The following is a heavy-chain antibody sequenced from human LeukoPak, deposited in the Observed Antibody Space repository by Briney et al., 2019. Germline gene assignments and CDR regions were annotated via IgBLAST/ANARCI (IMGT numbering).Heavy chain of an antibody. D-gene: IGHD4-17*01. CDR2: IYTGGST. Sequence: GGSPRLSCAVSGFTVSTNYMSWVRQAPGKGLESVSFIYTGGSTHYADSVKGRFTISRDTSKNTLYLQMNSLRAGDTAVYYCASISVTTVYFDYWGQGTLVTVSS. V-gene: IGHV3-66*01. CDR1: GFTVSTNY. J-gene: IGHJ4*01. CDR3: ASISVTTVYFDY.